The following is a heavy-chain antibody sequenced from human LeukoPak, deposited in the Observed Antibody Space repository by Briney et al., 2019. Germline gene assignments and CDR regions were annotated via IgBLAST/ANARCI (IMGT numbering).Heavy chain of an antibody. V-gene: IGHV1-69*06. CDR2: IIPTFGTT. CDR3: GSWYSTSWDV. J-gene: IGHJ6*04. Sequence: GASVKVSCKASGAPFTSYIISWVRQAPGQGLEWMGGIIPTFGTTNYAQKFQGRVPITGDKSTSPAYMERSSLGFEAKAVYYCGSWYSTSWDVWAKGTTVTVSS. D-gene: IGHD6-13*01. CDR1: GAPFTSYI.